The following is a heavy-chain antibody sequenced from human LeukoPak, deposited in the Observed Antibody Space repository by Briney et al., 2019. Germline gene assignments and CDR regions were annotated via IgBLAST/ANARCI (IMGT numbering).Heavy chain of an antibody. CDR2: IASDGSST. CDR1: GFTFSSYW. D-gene: IGHD4-23*01. V-gene: IGHV3-74*01. Sequence: GGSLRLSCAASGFTFSSYWMNWVRQAPGKGLVWVSRIASDGSSTTYADSVKGRFSISRDNAKNTLHLQMNSLRVEDTAVYYCARGRPHGNDYWGQGTLVTVSS. CDR3: ARGRPHGNDY. J-gene: IGHJ4*02.